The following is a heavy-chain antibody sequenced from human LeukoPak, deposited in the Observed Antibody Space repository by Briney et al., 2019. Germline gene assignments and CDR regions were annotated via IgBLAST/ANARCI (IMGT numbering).Heavy chain of an antibody. V-gene: IGHV3-71*01. CDR3: TRGYSIDY. CDR1: GISVRGSY. Sequence: GGSLRLSCEVSGISVRGSYMSWVRQAPGKGLEWVGFIRSKASGGTTEYTASVKGRFTISRDDSKSIAYLQMNSLITEDTAIYYCTRGYSIDYWGQGTQVAVSS. D-gene: IGHD4-11*01. CDR2: IRSKASGGTT. J-gene: IGHJ4*02.